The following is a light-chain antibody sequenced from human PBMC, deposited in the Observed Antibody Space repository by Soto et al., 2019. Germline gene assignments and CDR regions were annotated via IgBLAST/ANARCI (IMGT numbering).Light chain of an antibody. CDR1: SSDVGGYNH. CDR2: DVS. CDR3: SSYTSSSTYV. Sequence: QSALTQPASVSGSPGQSITISCTGTSSDVGGYNHVSWYQQHPGKAPKLMIYDVSNRPSVVSNRFSGSKSGNTASLTISGLQAEDEADYYCSSYTSSSTYVFGTGTKVTV. J-gene: IGLJ1*01. V-gene: IGLV2-14*01.